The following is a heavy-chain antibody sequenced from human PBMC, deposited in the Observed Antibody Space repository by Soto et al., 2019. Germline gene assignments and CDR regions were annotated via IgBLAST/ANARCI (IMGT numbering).Heavy chain of an antibody. CDR2: IRSKAYGGTT. Sequence: GGSLRLSCTASGFTFGDYAMSWFRQAPGKGLEWVGFIRSKAYGGTTEYAASVKGRFTISRDDSKSIACLQMNSLKTEDTAVYYCTRFPLTTVTTQVYWGQGTLVTVSS. J-gene: IGHJ4*02. D-gene: IGHD4-17*01. CDR1: GFTFGDYA. V-gene: IGHV3-49*03. CDR3: TRFPLTTVTTQVY.